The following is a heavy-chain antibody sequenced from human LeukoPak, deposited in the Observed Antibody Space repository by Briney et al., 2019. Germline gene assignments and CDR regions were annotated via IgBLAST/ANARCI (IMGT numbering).Heavy chain of an antibody. CDR1: GGSISSSSYY. V-gene: IGHV4-39*07. Sequence: SETLSLTCTVSGGSISSSSYYWGWIRQPPGKGLEWIGSIYYSGSTYYNPSLKSRVTISVDTSKNQFSLKLSSVTAADTAVYYCARGGRKLGATTGDYYYYMDVWGKGTTVTVSS. D-gene: IGHD1-26*01. CDR3: ARGGRKLGATTGDYYYYMDV. CDR2: IYYSGST. J-gene: IGHJ6*03.